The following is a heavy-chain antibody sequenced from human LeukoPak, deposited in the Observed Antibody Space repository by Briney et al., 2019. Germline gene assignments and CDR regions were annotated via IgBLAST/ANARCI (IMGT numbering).Heavy chain of an antibody. Sequence: GGSLRLSCAASGFTLSDYWMHWVRQTPGKGLEWVSRISDVGTHIHYADSVKGRFTISRDNSKNTLYLQMNSLRAEDTAVYYCVLLSLTPGWGQGTLVTVSS. V-gene: IGHV3-74*01. D-gene: IGHD3-10*01. CDR1: GFTLSDYW. CDR2: ISDVGTHI. CDR3: VLLSLTPG. J-gene: IGHJ4*02.